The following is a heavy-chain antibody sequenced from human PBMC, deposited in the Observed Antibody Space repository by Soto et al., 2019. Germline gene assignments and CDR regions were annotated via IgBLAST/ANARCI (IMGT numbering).Heavy chain of an antibody. Sequence: PGGSLRLSCAASGFTFSSYAMHWVRQAPGKGLEYVSAISDNGGSRYYADSVKGRFFISRDNSKNTLYLQMGSVRAEDMAVYYCERVGYGDDPGSDFDYWGQGTLVTVSS. CDR2: ISDNGGSR. CDR3: ERVGYGDDPGSDFDY. V-gene: IGHV3-64*02. CDR1: GFTFSSYA. J-gene: IGHJ4*02. D-gene: IGHD4-17*01.